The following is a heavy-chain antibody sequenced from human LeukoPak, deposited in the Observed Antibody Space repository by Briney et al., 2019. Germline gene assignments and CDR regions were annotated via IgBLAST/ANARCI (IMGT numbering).Heavy chain of an antibody. CDR1: GGSFSGYY. D-gene: IGHD1-1*01. CDR3: ARVTHEHGGNFCDY. J-gene: IGHJ4*02. Sequence: PSETLSLTCAVYGGSFSGYYWSWIRQPPGKGPEWIGEINHSGSTNYNPSLKSRVIISVDTSKNQFSLKLSSVTAADTAVYYCARVTHEHGGNFCDYWGQGTLVTVSS. V-gene: IGHV4-34*01. CDR2: INHSGST.